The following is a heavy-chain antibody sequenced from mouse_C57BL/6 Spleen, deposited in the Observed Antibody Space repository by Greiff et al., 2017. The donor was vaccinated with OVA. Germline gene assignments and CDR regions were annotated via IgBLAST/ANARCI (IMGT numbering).Heavy chain of an antibody. CDR1: GYTFTSYW. D-gene: IGHD1-1*01. V-gene: IGHV1-55*01. Sequence: VQLQQPGAELVKPGASVKMSCKASGYTFTSYWITWVKQRPGQGLEWIGDIYPGSGSTNYNEKFKSKATLTVDTSSSTAYMQLSSLSSEDSAVYYCARCPLYYYGNIYWYFDVWGTGTTVTVSS. J-gene: IGHJ1*03. CDR3: ARCPLYYYGNIYWYFDV. CDR2: IYPGSGST.